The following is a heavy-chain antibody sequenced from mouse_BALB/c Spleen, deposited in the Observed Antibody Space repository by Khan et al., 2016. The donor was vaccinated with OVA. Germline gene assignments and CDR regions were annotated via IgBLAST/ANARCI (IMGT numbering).Heavy chain of an antibody. J-gene: IGHJ2*01. CDR1: GYTFTTYW. V-gene: IGHV1-7*01. CDR3: TRERIDY. Sequence: VQLQESGAELAKPGASVKMSCKASGYTFTTYWMHWVKQRPGQGLEWIGYINPTSGYTDYNEKFKDRATLSADKSSSTAYMQLSSRTSEDSAVYYCTRERIDYWGQGTTLTVSS. CDR2: INPTSGYT.